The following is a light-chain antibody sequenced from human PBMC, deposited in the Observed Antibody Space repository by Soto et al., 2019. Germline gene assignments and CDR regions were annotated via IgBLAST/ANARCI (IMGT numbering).Light chain of an antibody. Sequence: EIVMTQSPATLSVSPGERATLSCRASQSVSGHLAWYQQKPGQAPRLLIYGASTRATDIPARFSGSGSGTEFTLTVSSLQSEDFAVYYCQHYDYWPHTFGQGTKLDIK. CDR2: GAS. CDR1: QSVSGH. CDR3: QHYDYWPHT. J-gene: IGKJ2*01. V-gene: IGKV3-15*01.